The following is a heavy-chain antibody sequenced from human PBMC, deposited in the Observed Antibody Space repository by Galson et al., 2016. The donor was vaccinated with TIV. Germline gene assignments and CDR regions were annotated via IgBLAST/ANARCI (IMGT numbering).Heavy chain of an antibody. Sequence: SLRPSCAASGFTFSSFWIHWVRQTPGKGLVWVSRISTDGSSANYADSVEGRFTISRDNAKNTVYLQMDSLRGDDTAVYYCARGLLGASVGFDIWGQGTMVTVSS. J-gene: IGHJ3*02. V-gene: IGHV3-74*01. D-gene: IGHD1-26*01. CDR3: ARGLLGASVGFDI. CDR2: ISTDGSSA. CDR1: GFTFSSFW.